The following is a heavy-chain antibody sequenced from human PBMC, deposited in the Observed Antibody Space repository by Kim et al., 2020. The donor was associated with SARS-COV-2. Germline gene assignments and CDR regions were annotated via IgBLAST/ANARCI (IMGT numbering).Heavy chain of an antibody. CDR2: YS. V-gene: IGHV6-1*01. J-gene: IGHJ3*02. D-gene: IGHD1-20*01. Sequence: YSDYAESVKRRITINPDTSKSQFTLQVNSVTPEDTAVYYCSRGVNNALDIWGQGTMVTVSS. CDR3: SRGVNNALDI.